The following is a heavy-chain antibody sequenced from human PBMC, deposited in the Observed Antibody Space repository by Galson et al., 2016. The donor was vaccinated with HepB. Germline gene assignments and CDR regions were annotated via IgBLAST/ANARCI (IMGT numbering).Heavy chain of an antibody. CDR2: IYSSGST. Sequence: SETLSLTCTVSGGSISSSYYYWGWVRQPPGTGQERTGGIYSSGSTFYNPSPMTRVTISVDTSKTQFSLKLGSVTAADTAVYYCPRITGMLWSDRRDHCFDHWGQGTLVTVSS. V-gene: IGHV4-39*01. CDR3: PRITGMLWSDRRDHCFDH. D-gene: IGHD2-21*01. CDR1: GGSISSSYYY. J-gene: IGHJ4*02.